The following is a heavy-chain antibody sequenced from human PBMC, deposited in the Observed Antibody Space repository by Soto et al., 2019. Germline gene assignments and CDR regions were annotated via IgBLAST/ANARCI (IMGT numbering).Heavy chain of an antibody. CDR3: ARQEGTYFYYYMDV. CDR1: GDSISSSNW. V-gene: IGHV4-4*02. D-gene: IGHD1-1*01. Sequence: SETLSLTCAVSGDSISSSNWWSWGRQPPGKGLEWIGEIYHSGSTNYNPSLKSRVTISVDKSKNQFSLKLSSVTAADTAVYYCARQEGTYFYYYMDVWGKGTTVTVSS. CDR2: IYHSGST. J-gene: IGHJ6*03.